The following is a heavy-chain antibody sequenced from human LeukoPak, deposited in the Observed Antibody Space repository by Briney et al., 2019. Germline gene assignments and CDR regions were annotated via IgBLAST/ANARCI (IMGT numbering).Heavy chain of an antibody. D-gene: IGHD2-15*01. CDR1: GFTFDDYA. CDR3: ARPPLYCSGGSCLDY. CDR2: ISWNSGSI. J-gene: IGHJ4*02. V-gene: IGHV3-9*01. Sequence: GGSLRLSCAASGFTFDDYAMHWVRQAPGKGLEWVSGISWNSGSIGYADSVKGRFTISRDNAKNSLYLQMNSLRAEDTALYYCARPPLYCSGGSCLDYWGQGTLVTVSS.